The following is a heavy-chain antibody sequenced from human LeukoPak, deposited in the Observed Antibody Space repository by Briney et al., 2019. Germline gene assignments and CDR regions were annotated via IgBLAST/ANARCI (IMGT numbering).Heavy chain of an antibody. CDR3: AKGNALGYSYGYFDY. V-gene: IGHV3-23*01. Sequence: SGGSLRLSCAASGFTFSNYAMSWVRQAAGKGLEWVSAISGSGGSTYYADSVKGRFTISRDNSKNTLYLQMNSLRAEDTAVYYCAKGNALGYSYGYFDYWGQGTLVTVSS. CDR1: GFTFSNYA. D-gene: IGHD5-18*01. CDR2: ISGSGGST. J-gene: IGHJ4*02.